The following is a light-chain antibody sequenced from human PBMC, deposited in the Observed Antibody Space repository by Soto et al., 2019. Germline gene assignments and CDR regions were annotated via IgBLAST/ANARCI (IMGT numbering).Light chain of an antibody. J-gene: IGLJ2*01. Sequence: QSVLTQPPSMSGSPGQRVTISCTGSSSNIGACYDVHWYQQLPGTAPKLIIYANNNRPSGVPDRFSGSKSGTSASLSITGLLAEDEADYYYHSYDNGLSGYVVFGGGTKLTVL. CDR1: SSNIGACYD. V-gene: IGLV1-40*01. CDR2: ANN. CDR3: HSYDNGLSGYVV.